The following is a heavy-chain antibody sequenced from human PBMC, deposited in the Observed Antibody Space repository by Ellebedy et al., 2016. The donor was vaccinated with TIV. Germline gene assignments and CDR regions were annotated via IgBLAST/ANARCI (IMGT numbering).Heavy chain of an antibody. D-gene: IGHD3-16*01. V-gene: IGHV3-15*01. J-gene: IGHJ6*02. CDR2: IKSKTDGGTT. CDR3: TTDGRMGRYGMDV. CDR1: GLSFSKAW. Sequence: GESLKISCEASGLSFSKAWMSWVRQAPGKGLEWVGRIKSKTDGGTTDYAAPVKGRFTISRDESQNTLHLQINSLKTEDTAVYNCTTDGRMGRYGMDVWGQGTTVTVSS.